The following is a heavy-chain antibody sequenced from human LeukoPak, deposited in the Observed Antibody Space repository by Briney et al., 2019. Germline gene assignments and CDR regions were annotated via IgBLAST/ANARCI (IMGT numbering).Heavy chain of an antibody. J-gene: IGHJ4*02. CDR3: VVSKVYGSGTSNFFDY. CDR1: GFTFSTYG. Sequence: PGGSLRLSCAASGFTFSTYGMTWVRQAAGKGLEWVSSITGSGVSTYYADSIMGRFTITRDNSNNMLYLQMNSLRAEDTAVYHCVVSKVYGSGTSNFFDYWGQGTLVTVSS. D-gene: IGHD3-10*01. CDR2: ITGSGVST. V-gene: IGHV3-23*01.